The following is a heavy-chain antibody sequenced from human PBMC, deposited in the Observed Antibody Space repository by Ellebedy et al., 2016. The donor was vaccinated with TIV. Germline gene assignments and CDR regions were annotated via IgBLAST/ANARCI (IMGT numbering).Heavy chain of an antibody. J-gene: IGHJ6*02. CDR2: VHHSGIS. Sequence: MPGGSLRLSCSVSGGSINNYYWTWIRQPPGQGLEWIGDVHHSGISHIHPSLKSRVTLSLDTSKNQFSLDFSSVTAADTATYYCARDLGRYGMDVWGQGTTVTVSS. V-gene: IGHV4-59*01. CDR1: GGSINNYY. CDR3: ARDLGRYGMDV.